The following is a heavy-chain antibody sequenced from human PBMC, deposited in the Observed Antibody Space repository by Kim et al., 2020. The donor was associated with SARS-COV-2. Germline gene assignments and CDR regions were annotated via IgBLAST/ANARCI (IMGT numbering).Heavy chain of an antibody. V-gene: IGHV3-74*03. D-gene: IGHD2-15*01. CDR1: GFTFSTSW. J-gene: IGHJ4*02. Sequence: GGSLRLSCAASGFTFSTSWMHWVRQPPGKGLVWVSGMKGDGSTTTYADSVKGRFTISRDNGKNTLYLQMNSLGTEDTAVYYCTSHDGGSLGVNWGQGILSPSPQ. CDR3: TSHDGGSLGVN. CDR2: MKGDGSTT.